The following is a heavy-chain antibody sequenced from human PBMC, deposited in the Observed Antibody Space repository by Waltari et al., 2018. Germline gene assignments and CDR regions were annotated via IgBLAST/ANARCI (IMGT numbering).Heavy chain of an antibody. J-gene: IGHJ4*02. Sequence: QVQLQQWGAGLLKPSETLSLTCAVYGGSFSGYYWSWIRQPPGKGLEWIGEINHSGSTNYNPSLKSRVTISVDTSKNQFSLKLSSVTAADTAVYYCVRSGFDSAAAVDYWGQGTLVTVSS. CDR3: VRSGFDSAAAVDY. V-gene: IGHV4-34*01. CDR1: GGSFSGYY. D-gene: IGHD6-13*01. CDR2: INHSGST.